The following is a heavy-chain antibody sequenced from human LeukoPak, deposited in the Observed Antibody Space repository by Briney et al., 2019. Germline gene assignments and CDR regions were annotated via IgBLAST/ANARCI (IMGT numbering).Heavy chain of an antibody. J-gene: IGHJ4*02. Sequence: SETLSLTCAVYGGSFSGYYWSWIRQPPGKGLEWIGEINHSGSTNYNPSLKSRVTISVDTSKNQFSLKLSSVTAADTAVYYCARGYSSAPLFDYWGQGTLVTVSS. CDR2: INHSGST. CDR3: ARGYSSAPLFDY. CDR1: GGSFSGYY. V-gene: IGHV4-34*01. D-gene: IGHD6-19*01.